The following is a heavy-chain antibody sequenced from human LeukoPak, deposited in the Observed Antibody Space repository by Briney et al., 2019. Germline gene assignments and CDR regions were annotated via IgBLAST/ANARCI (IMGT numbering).Heavy chain of an antibody. CDR1: SGSVSSGSYY. Sequence: PSETLSVTCTVSSGSVSSGSYYWSWIRQPPGKGLEWIGYVYYSGSTKYNPSLKSRVTISVDTSKNQFSLKLSSVTAADTAVYYCAIVSVAATYLDYWGQRSLVTVPS. CDR3: AIVSVAATYLDY. V-gene: IGHV4-61*01. J-gene: IGHJ4*02. D-gene: IGHD2-15*01. CDR2: VYYSGST.